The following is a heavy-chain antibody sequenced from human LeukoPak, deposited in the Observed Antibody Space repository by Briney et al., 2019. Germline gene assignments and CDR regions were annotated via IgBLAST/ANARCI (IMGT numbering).Heavy chain of an antibody. CDR2: INPNSGGT. D-gene: IGHD3-10*01. Sequence: ASVKVSCKASGYTFTGYYMHWVRQAPGQGLEWMGWINPNSGGTNYAQKFQGRVTMTRDTSISTAYMELSRLRSDDTAVYYCARNGGSGSYYEVDYWGQGTLVTVSS. CDR1: GYTFTGYY. CDR3: ARNGGSGSYYEVDY. J-gene: IGHJ4*02. V-gene: IGHV1-2*02.